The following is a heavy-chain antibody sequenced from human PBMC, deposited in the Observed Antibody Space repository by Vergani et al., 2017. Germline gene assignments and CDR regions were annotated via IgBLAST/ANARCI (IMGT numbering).Heavy chain of an antibody. J-gene: IGHJ4*02. CDR2: IHPADSDT. CDR3: ARLYGRDSSGSKYFDY. D-gene: IGHD3-22*01. Sequence: EVPLVQSGAEVKKPGESLKISCQISGYSFTNYWIGWVRQMPGKGLEWVGIIHPADSDTRYSPSFQGQVTISVNKPISPAYLQRSSLRASDCAMYYCARLYGRDSSGSKYFDYWGQGTLVTVSS. V-gene: IGHV5-51*01. CDR1: GYSFTNYW.